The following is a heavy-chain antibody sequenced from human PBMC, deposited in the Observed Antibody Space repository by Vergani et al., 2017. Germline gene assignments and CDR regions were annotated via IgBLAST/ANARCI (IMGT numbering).Heavy chain of an antibody. CDR2: ISARYPST. D-gene: IGHD2-15*01. CDR1: GFTFSACP. J-gene: IGHJ4*02. Sequence: VQLVESGGGLVQPGGSLRLSCAASGFTFSACPMTWVRQAPGKGLEWVSAISARYPSTYYADSVKGRFTISRDNSKNMLYLQMNSLRAEDTAVYYCARLSXDTTPYLQGGYDCWGQGTLVSVSS. V-gene: IGHV3-23*04. CDR3: ARLSXDTTPYLQGGYDC.